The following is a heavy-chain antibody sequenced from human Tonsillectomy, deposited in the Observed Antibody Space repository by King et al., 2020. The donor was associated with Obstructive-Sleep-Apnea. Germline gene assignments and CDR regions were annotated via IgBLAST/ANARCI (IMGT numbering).Heavy chain of an antibody. J-gene: IGHJ5*02. CDR1: GFTFSSYI. CDR3: ARDLNDFWSGYPNWFDP. V-gene: IGHV3-21*01. CDR2: ISSSSSYI. D-gene: IGHD3-3*01. Sequence: VQLVESGGGLVKPGGSLRLSCAASGFTFSSYIMNWVRKAPGKGLEWVSSISSSSSYIYYADSVKGRFTISRDNAKNSLYLQMNSLRPEDTAVYYCARDLNDFWSGYPNWFDPWGQGTLVTVSS.